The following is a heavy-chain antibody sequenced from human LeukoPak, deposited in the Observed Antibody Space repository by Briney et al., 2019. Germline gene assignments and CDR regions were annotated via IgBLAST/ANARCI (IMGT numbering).Heavy chain of an antibody. V-gene: IGHV3-7*04. D-gene: IGHD4-17*01. CDR1: GFTFSSYW. CDR3: VRATLGMDV. Sequence: GGSLRLSCAASGFTFSSYWMSWVRQAPVKGLEWVANIKQDGSEKYYVDSVKGRFTISRENAENSLYLQMNSLSAGDTAVYYCVRATLGMDVWGQGTTVTVSS. J-gene: IGHJ6*02. CDR2: IKQDGSEK.